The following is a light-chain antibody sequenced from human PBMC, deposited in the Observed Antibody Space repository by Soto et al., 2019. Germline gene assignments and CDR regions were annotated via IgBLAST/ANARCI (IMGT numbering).Light chain of an antibody. Sequence: QSALTQPASVSGSPGQSITISCTGTSSDVGGYNYVSWYQQHPGKAPKLMIYEVSNRPSGVSNRFSGSKSGNTASLTISGLHAEDEADYYSSSYTSSSTLEVFGGGTKLTVL. CDR2: EVS. CDR1: SSDVGGYNY. J-gene: IGLJ3*02. V-gene: IGLV2-14*01. CDR3: SSYTSSSTLEV.